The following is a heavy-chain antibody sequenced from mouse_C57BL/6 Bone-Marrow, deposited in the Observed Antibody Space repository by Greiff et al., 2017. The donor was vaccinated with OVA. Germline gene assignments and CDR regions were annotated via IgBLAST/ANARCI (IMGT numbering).Heavy chain of an antibody. CDR3: ARSGFYDGYWYFDV. V-gene: IGHV1-7*01. CDR1: GYTFTSYW. Sequence: VQLQQSGAELAKPGASVKLSCKASGYTFTSYWMHWVKQRPGQGLEWIGYINPSSGYTKYNQKFKDQATLTADKSSSTAYMQLSSLTYEDSAVYYCARSGFYDGYWYFDVWGTGTTVTVSS. J-gene: IGHJ1*03. D-gene: IGHD2-3*01. CDR2: INPSSGYT.